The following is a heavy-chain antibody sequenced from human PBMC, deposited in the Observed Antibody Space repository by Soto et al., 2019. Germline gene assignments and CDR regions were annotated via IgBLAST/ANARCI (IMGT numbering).Heavy chain of an antibody. J-gene: IGHJ4*02. D-gene: IGHD4-17*01. CDR2: IYSGGST. CDR3: ARGLYGDLTYFDY. V-gene: IGHV3-53*04. CDR1: GFTVSSNY. Sequence: GGSLRLSCAASGFTVSSNYMSWVRQAPGKGLEWASVIYSGGSTYYADSVKGRFTISRHNSKNTLYLQMNSLRAEDTAVYYCARGLYGDLTYFDYWGQGTLVTVSS.